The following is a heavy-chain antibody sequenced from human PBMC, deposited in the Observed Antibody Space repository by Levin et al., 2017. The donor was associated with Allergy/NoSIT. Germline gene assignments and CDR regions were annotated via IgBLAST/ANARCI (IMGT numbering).Heavy chain of an antibody. D-gene: IGHD2-8*02. J-gene: IGHJ5*02. Sequence: HAGGSLRLSCAASGFTFSSYAMSWVRQAPGKGLEWVSAISGSGGSTYYADSVKGRFTISRDNSKNTLYLQMNSLRAEDTAVYYCAGHPGVLVVSWFDPWGQGTLVTVSS. CDR2: ISGSGGST. CDR1: GFTFSSYA. CDR3: AGHPGVLVVSWFDP. V-gene: IGHV3-23*01.